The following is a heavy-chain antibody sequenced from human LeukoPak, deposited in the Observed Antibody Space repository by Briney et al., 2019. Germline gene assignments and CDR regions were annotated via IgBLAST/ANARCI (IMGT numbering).Heavy chain of an antibody. CDR1: GLTFSSYS. J-gene: IGHJ4*02. CDR3: ARLSTVTDFDY. D-gene: IGHD4-17*01. V-gene: IGHV3-48*01. CDR2: ISSSSSTI. Sequence: GGSRRLSCAASGLTFSSYSMNWVRQAPGKGLGWVSYISSSSSTIYYADSVKGRFTISRDNAKDSLYLQMNSLRAEDTAVYYCARLSTVTDFDYWGQGTLVTVSS.